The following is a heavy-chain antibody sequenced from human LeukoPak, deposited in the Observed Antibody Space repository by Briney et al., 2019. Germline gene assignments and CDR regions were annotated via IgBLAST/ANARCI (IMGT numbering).Heavy chain of an antibody. CDR1: GFTFSSYA. CDR3: ARVRGAVAGYFDY. Sequence: PGGVLRLSCAASGFTFSSYAMHWVRQAPGKGLEWVAVISYDGRNKYYADSVKGRFTISRDNSKNTLYLQMNSLRAEDTAVYYCARVRGAVAGYFDYWGQGTLVTVPS. V-gene: IGHV3-30-3*01. D-gene: IGHD6-19*01. CDR2: ISYDGRNK. J-gene: IGHJ4*02.